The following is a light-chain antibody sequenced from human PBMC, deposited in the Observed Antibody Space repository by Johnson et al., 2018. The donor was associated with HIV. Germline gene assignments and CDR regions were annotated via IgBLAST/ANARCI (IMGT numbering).Light chain of an antibody. V-gene: IGLV1-51*01. CDR3: GTWDNSLSAGV. J-gene: IGLJ1*01. CDR2: DNH. CDR1: SSNIENNY. Sequence: QSVLTQPPSVSAASGQKVDISCSGGSSNIENNYVSWYQHLPQRAPKLLIYDNHKRPSGIPDRFSGSKSGTSATLGITGLQTGDEADYYCGTWDNSLSAGVFGTGTKVTVL.